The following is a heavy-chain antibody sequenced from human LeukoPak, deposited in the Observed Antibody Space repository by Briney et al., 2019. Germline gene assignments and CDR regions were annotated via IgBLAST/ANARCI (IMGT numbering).Heavy chain of an antibody. Sequence: GGSLRLSCAASGFTFSSYSMNWVRQAPGRGLEWVSSISSSSSYIYYADSVKGRFTISRDNAKNSLYLQMNSLRAEDTAVYYCAKCILTGYYKGYMDVWGKGTTVTISS. CDR2: ISSSSSYI. J-gene: IGHJ6*03. V-gene: IGHV3-21*04. CDR3: AKCILTGYYKGYMDV. D-gene: IGHD3-9*01. CDR1: GFTFSSYS.